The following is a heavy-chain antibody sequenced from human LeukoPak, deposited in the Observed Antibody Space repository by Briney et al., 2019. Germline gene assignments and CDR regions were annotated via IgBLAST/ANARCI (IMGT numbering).Heavy chain of an antibody. CDR1: GFTLSYFW. CDR3: ARDFDGPRASDY. CDR2: INTDGSYS. D-gene: IGHD4-17*01. Sequence: GGSLRLSCAASGFTLSYFWMHWFRQTPGKGPVWVSCINTDGSYSSYADSVKGRFTISRDNVRNTLYLQMNSLRAEDSAVYYCARDFDGPRASDYWGQGISVTVSS. V-gene: IGHV3-74*01. J-gene: IGHJ4*02.